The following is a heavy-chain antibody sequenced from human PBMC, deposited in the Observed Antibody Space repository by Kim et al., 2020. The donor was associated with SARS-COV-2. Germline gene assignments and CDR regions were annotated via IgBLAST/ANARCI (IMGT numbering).Heavy chain of an antibody. CDR2: IYYSGRT. J-gene: IGHJ6*02. Sequence: SETLSLTCSVTGGSISSYFWSWIRRAPGKGLEWIAYIYYSGRTHYSPSLQSRVTISVNSSKNQVSLTLRSVTAADTAVYYCARSRPVGRYFFGMDVWGQG. CDR1: GGSISSYF. CDR3: ARSRPVGRYFFGMDV. D-gene: IGHD1-26*01. V-gene: IGHV4-59*08.